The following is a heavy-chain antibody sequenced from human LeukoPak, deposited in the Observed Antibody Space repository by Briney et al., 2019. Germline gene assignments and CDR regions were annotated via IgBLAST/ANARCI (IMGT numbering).Heavy chain of an antibody. CDR1: GFTFNNYA. CDR2: ISGDGVSP. Sequence: GGSLRLSCAASGFTFNNYALTWVRQTPGKGLECVSAISGDGVSPYYVDSVRGRFTISRDNSNNTLLVQMNSLRAEDTAVYYCAKSRSGSANWALQIFDNWGQGALVTVSS. CDR3: AKSRSGSANWALQIFDN. J-gene: IGHJ4*02. V-gene: IGHV3-23*01. D-gene: IGHD1-1*01.